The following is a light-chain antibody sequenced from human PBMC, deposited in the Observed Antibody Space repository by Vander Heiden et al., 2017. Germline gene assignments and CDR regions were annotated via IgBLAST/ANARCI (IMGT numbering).Light chain of an antibody. CDR2: KAS. CDR3: QQYNSYSRT. CDR1: QSISSW. Sequence: DIQLPQPPSTLSASVGDRVTITCRASQSISSWLAWYQQKPVKAPKLLIYKASSLESGVPSRFSGSGSGTEFTLTISSLQPDDFATYYCQQYNSYSRTFGQGTKVEIK. J-gene: IGKJ1*01. V-gene: IGKV1-5*03.